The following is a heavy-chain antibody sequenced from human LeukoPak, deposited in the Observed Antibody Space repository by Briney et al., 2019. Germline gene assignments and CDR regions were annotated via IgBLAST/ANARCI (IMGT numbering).Heavy chain of an antibody. CDR3: ARDRLIRGVYNY. Sequence: SETLSLTCTVSGGSIRATSYYWGWIRQPPGKGLEWIGSIHYDGTTLYNPSLGSRVTISVDTSNNHFSLELHSVTAADTAVYYCARDRLIRGVYNYWGQGTLVTVSS. D-gene: IGHD3-10*01. CDR2: IHYDGTT. V-gene: IGHV4-39*02. J-gene: IGHJ4*02. CDR1: GGSIRATSYY.